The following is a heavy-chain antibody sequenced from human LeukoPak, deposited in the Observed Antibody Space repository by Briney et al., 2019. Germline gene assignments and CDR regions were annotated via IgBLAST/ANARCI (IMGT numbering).Heavy chain of an antibody. D-gene: IGHD6-19*01. Sequence: SETLSLTCTVSGDSISSYYWSWIRQPPGKGREWIGYIYYRGSTNYNPSLKSRVTISVDTSKNQFSLKLSSVTATDTAAYYCARDDSSGWFDPWGQGTLVTVSS. CDR1: GDSISSYY. V-gene: IGHV4-59*01. CDR3: ARDDSSGWFDP. J-gene: IGHJ5*02. CDR2: IYYRGST.